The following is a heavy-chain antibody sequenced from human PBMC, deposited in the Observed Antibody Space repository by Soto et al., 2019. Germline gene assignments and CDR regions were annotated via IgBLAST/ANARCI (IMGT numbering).Heavy chain of an antibody. CDR1: SGPPRPCF. J-gene: IGHJ4*02. CDR2: INQSGSG. V-gene: IGHV4-34*01. D-gene: IGHD3-10*01. Sequence: PEARCLTSSGSSGPPRPCFLHGVRQTPGKGLDCVGKINQSGSGNYNPSLKSRVTISVDRSKNQICLKLSSVTAADAAVYYCARGYGPIDYWGQGTLVTVS. CDR3: ARGYGPIDY.